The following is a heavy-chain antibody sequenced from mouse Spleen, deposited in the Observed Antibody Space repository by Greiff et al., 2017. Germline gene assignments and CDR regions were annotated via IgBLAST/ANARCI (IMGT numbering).Heavy chain of an antibody. D-gene: IGHD2-12*01. J-gene: IGHJ4*01. CDR1: GFTFSDYG. CDR3: ARGYSYYSYEMDY. Sequence: DVMLVESGGGLVQPGGSLKLSCAASGFTFSDYGMHWVRQAPEKGLEWVAYISSGSSTIYYADTVKGRFTISRDNAKNTLFLQMTSLRSEDTAMYYCARGYSYYSYEMDYWGQGTSVTVSS. CDR2: ISSGSSTI. V-gene: IGHV5-17*01.